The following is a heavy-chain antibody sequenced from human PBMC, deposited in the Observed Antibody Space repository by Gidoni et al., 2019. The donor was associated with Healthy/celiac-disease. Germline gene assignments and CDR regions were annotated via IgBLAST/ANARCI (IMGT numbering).Heavy chain of an antibody. D-gene: IGHD3-22*01. CDR2: IDPSDSNP. J-gene: IGHJ3*02. CDR1: GYSFLSFW. Sequence: EVQLVQSGAEVKKPGESLTISCKGSGYSFLSFWISWVGQMPGKGLVWMGRIDPSDSNPNYSPSFQGHVTISTDKSTSTAYLQWSSLKASDTAMYYCARPTESSGYYQNAFDIWGQGTMVTVSS. V-gene: IGHV5-10-1*03. CDR3: ARPTESSGYYQNAFDI.